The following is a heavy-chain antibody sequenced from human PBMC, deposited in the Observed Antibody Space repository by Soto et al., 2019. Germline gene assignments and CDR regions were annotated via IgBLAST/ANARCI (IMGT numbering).Heavy chain of an antibody. CDR1: GFSFNIFA. Sequence: GGSLRLSCAASGFSFNIFAMNWVRQAPGQGLEWVSGISGGGGSTYYADSVKGRFTISRDNSNNTLYLQMNSLRAEDTAVYYCAKDPTSHDSSAQFASWGQGTLVTVSS. V-gene: IGHV3-23*01. CDR3: AKDPTSHDSSAQFAS. CDR2: ISGGGGST. D-gene: IGHD3-22*01. J-gene: IGHJ4*02.